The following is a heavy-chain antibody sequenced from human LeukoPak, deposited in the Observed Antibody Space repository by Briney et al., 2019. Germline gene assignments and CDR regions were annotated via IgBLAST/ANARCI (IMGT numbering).Heavy chain of an antibody. CDR1: GVRNNSNA. V-gene: IGHV3-33*08. J-gene: IGHJ3*02. CDR2: IWYDGSND. Sequence: PGRPLRHSYSASGVRNNSNAMLELGQAPAKGLDWVAVIWYDGSNDYYANSVKGRFTISRDNSKNTVYLQMNSLRAEDTAVYYCAREADCSGGNCYRGAFDIWGQGTMITVSS. CDR3: AREADCSGGNCYRGAFDI. D-gene: IGHD2-15*01.